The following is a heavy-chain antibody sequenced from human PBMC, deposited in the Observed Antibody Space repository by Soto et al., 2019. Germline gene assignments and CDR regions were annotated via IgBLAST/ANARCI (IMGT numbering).Heavy chain of an antibody. CDR2: IKSNTDGGAL. CDR1: GLTFSNAW. CDR3: ATRPAPYYADWSLDY. J-gene: IGHJ4*02. Sequence: EVQLVESGGDLVKPGGSLRLSCAASGLTFSNAWMTWVRQAPGKGLEWVGRIKSNTDGGALDYAAPLKGRFTISRDDSRSTRYLLLNSLKPEDTAVYYCATRPAPYYADWSLDYWGQGTLVTVSS. V-gene: IGHV3-15*01. D-gene: IGHD3-16*01.